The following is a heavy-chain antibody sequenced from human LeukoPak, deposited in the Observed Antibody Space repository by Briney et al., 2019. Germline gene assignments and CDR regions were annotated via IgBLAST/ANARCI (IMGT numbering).Heavy chain of an antibody. CDR2: ISSSSSYI. V-gene: IGHV3-21*01. D-gene: IGHD3-22*01. CDR3: AGPSGYYYDSSGSIAVDY. CDR1: GFTFSSYS. Sequence: GGSLRLSCAASGFTFSSYSMNWVRQAPGKGLEWVSSISSSSSYIYYADSVKGRFTISRDNAKNSPYLQMNSLRAEDTAVYYCAGPSGYYYDSSGSIAVDYWGQGTLVTVSS. J-gene: IGHJ4*02.